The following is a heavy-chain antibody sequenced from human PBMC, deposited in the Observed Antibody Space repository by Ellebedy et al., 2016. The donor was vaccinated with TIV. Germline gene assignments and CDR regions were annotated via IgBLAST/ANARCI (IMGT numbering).Heavy chain of an antibody. Sequence: SETLSLXXTVSGGSITSYYWTWIRQSPEKGLEWIGDIHYTGSTYYNPSLKSRVIISLDTSKMQISLRLSSVTAADTAVYYCARGWETAVSPWEFWGQGSLVTVS. CDR3: ARGWETAVSPWEF. V-gene: IGHV4-59*01. CDR1: GGSITSYY. J-gene: IGHJ4*02. CDR2: IHYTGST. D-gene: IGHD1-26*01.